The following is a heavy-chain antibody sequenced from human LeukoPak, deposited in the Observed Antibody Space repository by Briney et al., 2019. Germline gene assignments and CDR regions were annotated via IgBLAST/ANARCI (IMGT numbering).Heavy chain of an antibody. J-gene: IGHJ4*02. Sequence: GGSLRLSCAASGFTFSSYSMNWVRQAPGKGLEWVSSISSSSSYIYYADSVKGRFTISRDNAKNSLYLQMNSPRAEDTAVYYCARGGIVGATTNYWGQGTLVTVSS. CDR1: GFTFSSYS. D-gene: IGHD1-26*01. CDR3: ARGGIVGATTNY. V-gene: IGHV3-21*01. CDR2: ISSSSSYI.